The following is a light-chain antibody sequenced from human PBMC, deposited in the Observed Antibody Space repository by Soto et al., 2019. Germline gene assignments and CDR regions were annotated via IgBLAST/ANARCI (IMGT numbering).Light chain of an antibody. CDR2: DAS. Sequence: EIVLTQSPATLSLSPGERATLSCRASQSVSSFLAWYQQKPGQAPRLLIYDASNRATAIPARFSGSGSGTDFTLTSSSLEPEDFAFYYCQQRSNWPTFGQGTKVEIK. CDR1: QSVSSF. CDR3: QQRSNWPT. J-gene: IGKJ1*01. V-gene: IGKV3-11*01.